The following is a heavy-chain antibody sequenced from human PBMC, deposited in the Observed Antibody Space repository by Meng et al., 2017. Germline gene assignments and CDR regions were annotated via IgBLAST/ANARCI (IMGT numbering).Heavy chain of an antibody. V-gene: IGHV3-30*04. Sequence: QVELVESGGGVVQPGRSLRLSCAASGFTFSSYAMHWVRQAPGKGLEWVAVISYDGSNKYYADSVKGRFTISRDNSKNTLYLQMNSLRAEDTAVYYCARSEMATTCFDYWGQGTLVTVFS. CDR2: ISYDGSNK. D-gene: IGHD5-24*01. CDR3: ARSEMATTCFDY. CDR1: GFTFSSYA. J-gene: IGHJ4*02.